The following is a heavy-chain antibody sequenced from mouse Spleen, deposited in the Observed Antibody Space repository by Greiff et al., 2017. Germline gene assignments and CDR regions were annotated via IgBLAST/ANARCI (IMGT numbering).Heavy chain of an antibody. CDR2: IYPGDGDT. J-gene: IGHJ2*01. CDR3: ARSGYYGSGGY. Sequence: QVQLQQSGPELVKPGASVKISCKASGYAFSSSWMNWVKQRPGKGLEWIGRIYPGDGDTNYNGKFKGKATLTADKSSSTAYMQLSSLTSEDSAVYFCARSGYYGSGGYWGQGTTLSVSS. D-gene: IGHD1-1*01. CDR1: GYAFSSSW. V-gene: IGHV1-82*01.